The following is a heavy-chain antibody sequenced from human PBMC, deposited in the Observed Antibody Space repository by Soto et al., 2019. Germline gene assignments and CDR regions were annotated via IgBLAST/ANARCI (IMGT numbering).Heavy chain of an antibody. CDR2: IYYSGYT. CDR1: GGSISSGGYY. J-gene: IGHJ4*02. Sequence: SETLSISCTVSGGSISSGGYYWSWIRQHPGKVLEWIGFIYYSGYTYYNPSLKSRVSISVDTSKNQFSLKLSSVTAADTAVYYCARVLGYCTGGNCYPDYWGQGTLVT. V-gene: IGHV4-31*03. CDR3: ARVLGYCTGGNCYPDY. D-gene: IGHD2-15*01.